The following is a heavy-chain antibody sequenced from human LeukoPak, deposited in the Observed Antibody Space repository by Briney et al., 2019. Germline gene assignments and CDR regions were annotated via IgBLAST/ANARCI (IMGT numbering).Heavy chain of an antibody. V-gene: IGHV4-38-2*02. Sequence: SETLSLTCTVSGYSISSGYYWGWIRQPPGKGLEWIGSIYHSGSTYYNPSLKSRATISVDTSKNQFSLKLSSVTAADTAVYYCASLADYFDYWGQGTLVTVSS. CDR1: GYSISSGYY. J-gene: IGHJ4*02. D-gene: IGHD3-16*01. CDR3: ASLADYFDY. CDR2: IYHSGST.